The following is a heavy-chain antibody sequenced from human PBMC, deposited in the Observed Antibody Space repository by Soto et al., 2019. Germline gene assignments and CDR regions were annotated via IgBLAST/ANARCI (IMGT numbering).Heavy chain of an antibody. J-gene: IGHJ4*02. Sequence: PGGSLRLSCAASGFTFSSYWMHWVRQAPGKGLVWVSRINSDGSSTSYADSVKGRFTISRDNAKNTLYLQMNSLRAEDTAVYYCARGVRRYPLYGGNSAFGYWGQGTLVTVSS. V-gene: IGHV3-74*01. CDR1: GFTFSSYW. CDR2: INSDGSST. D-gene: IGHD2-21*02. CDR3: ARGVRRYPLYGGNSAFGY.